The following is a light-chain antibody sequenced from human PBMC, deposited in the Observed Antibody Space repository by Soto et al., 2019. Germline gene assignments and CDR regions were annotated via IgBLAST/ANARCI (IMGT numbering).Light chain of an antibody. CDR2: GAS. Sequence: EIVMTQSTATLSVSQGERATLSCRASQSVSSNLAWYQQKPGQAPSLLIYGASTRATGIPARFSGSGSGTEFTLTISSLQSEDFAVYYCQPYNNWPPYTFGQGTKLEIK. CDR1: QSVSSN. V-gene: IGKV3-15*01. J-gene: IGKJ2*01. CDR3: QPYNNWPPYT.